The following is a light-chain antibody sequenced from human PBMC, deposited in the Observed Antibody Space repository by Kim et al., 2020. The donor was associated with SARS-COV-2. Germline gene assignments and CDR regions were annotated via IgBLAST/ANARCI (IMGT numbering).Light chain of an antibody. CDR3: ATWDDNLGGVV. J-gene: IGLJ2*01. V-gene: IGLV1-44*01. CDR1: RSNIGSNV. CDR2: NNI. Sequence: GQRVTISCSGGRSNIGSNVVNWYQQLPGTAPKLLIYNNIERPSGVPDRFSGSKSGTSASLAISGLQSQDEAQYYCATWDDNLGGVVFGGGTKLTVL.